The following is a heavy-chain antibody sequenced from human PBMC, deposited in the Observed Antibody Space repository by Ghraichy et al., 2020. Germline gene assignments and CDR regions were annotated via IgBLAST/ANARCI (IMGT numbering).Heavy chain of an antibody. CDR2: ISWNSGSI. Sequence: SLRLSCAASGFIFDDYAMHWVRQAPGKGLEWVSGISWNSGSIGYADSVKGRFTISRDNAKKSLYLQMNSLRAEDTALYYCAKGRRRGGANTPSEYWGQGTLVTVSS. V-gene: IGHV3-9*01. J-gene: IGHJ4*02. CDR3: AKGRRRGGANTPSEY. CDR1: GFIFDDYA. D-gene: IGHD3-16*01.